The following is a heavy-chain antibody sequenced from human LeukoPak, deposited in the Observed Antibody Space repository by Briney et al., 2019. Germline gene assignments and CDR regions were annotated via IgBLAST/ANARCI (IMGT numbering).Heavy chain of an antibody. CDR3: ASITTLDY. Sequence: PGGSPRLSCAASGFTFDDYAMPWVRQAPGKGLEWVSGISWNSGSIGYADSVKGRFTISRDNAKNSLYLQMNSLRAEDTALYYCASITTLDYWGQGTLVTVSS. J-gene: IGHJ4*02. CDR1: GFTFDDYA. V-gene: IGHV3-9*01. D-gene: IGHD3-3*01. CDR2: ISWNSGSI.